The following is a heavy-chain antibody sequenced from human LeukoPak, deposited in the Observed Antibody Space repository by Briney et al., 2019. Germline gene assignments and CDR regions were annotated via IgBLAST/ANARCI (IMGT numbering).Heavy chain of an antibody. CDR3: ARSRLHCSSTSCYSFDI. CDR1: GGSISSYY. Sequence: PSETLSLTCTVSGGSISSYYWSWIRQPAGKGLEWIGRIYTSGSTNHNPSLKSRVTMPVDTSKNQFSLKLSSVTAADTAVYYCARSRLHCSSTSCYSFDIWGQGTMVTVSS. J-gene: IGHJ3*02. V-gene: IGHV4-4*07. CDR2: IYTSGST. D-gene: IGHD2-2*01.